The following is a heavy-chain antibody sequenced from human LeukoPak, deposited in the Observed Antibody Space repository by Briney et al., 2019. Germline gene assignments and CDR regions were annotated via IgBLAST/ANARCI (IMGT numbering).Heavy chain of an antibody. CDR1: GGSTSSDH. V-gene: IGHV4-59*08. Sequence: SETLSLTCTVSGGSTSSDHWSWIRQPPEKGLEWIGCISYRGSTNYNPSLKSRVTISIDTSKKHFSLKLTSVTAADTGVYYCARGRGLGVITPYSDSWGQGTLVTVSS. D-gene: IGHD3-16*02. CDR3: ARGRGLGVITPYSDS. J-gene: IGHJ4*02. CDR2: ISYRGST.